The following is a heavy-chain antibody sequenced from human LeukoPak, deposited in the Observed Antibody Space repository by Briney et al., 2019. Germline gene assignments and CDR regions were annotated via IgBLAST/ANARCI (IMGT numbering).Heavy chain of an antibody. CDR2: ISSSSSAT. Sequence: GGSLRLSCAASGITFTSNTMHWVRQAPGKGLEWVSYISSSSSATYYADSVKGRFTMSRDNTKKSLYLQMNSLRGEDTAVYYCASWAGAAAGFSGTFDYWGQGTLVTVSS. D-gene: IGHD6-13*01. CDR3: ASWAGAAAGFSGTFDY. V-gene: IGHV3-48*04. J-gene: IGHJ4*02. CDR1: GITFTSNT.